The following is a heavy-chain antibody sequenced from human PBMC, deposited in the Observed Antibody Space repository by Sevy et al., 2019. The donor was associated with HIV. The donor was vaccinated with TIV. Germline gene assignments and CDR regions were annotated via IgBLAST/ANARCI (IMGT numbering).Heavy chain of an antibody. Sequence: GGSLRLSCAASGFTFSSYTMHWVRQAPGKGLEWVAFISYDGSRKYYADSVKGRFTISRDNSKNTLYLQMNNLRAEDTAVFYCARDLALSGIYSWLAYWGQGTLVTVSS. D-gene: IGHD1-26*01. CDR3: ARDLALSGIYSWLAY. J-gene: IGHJ4*02. CDR1: GFTFSSYT. CDR2: ISYDGSRK. V-gene: IGHV3-30*14.